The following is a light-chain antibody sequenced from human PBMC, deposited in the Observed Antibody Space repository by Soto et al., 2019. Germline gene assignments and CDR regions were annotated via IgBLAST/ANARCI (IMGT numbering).Light chain of an antibody. V-gene: IGKV1-5*03. CDR1: QSIDIW. Sequence: DIQMTQSPSTLSASVGDRVTITCRASQSIDIWLAWYQQKPGKAPKVLIYEASRLESGVPSRFSGSGSGTEFTLTISSLQPDDLATNYCQQYKTYYWDPFGQGTKVEIK. J-gene: IGKJ2*01. CDR2: EAS. CDR3: QQYKTYYWDP.